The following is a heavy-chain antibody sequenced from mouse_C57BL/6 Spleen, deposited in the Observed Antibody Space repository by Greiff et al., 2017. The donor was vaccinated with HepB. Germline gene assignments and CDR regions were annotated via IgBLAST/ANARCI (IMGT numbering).Heavy chain of an antibody. CDR3: ARGYGNRLYFDY. CDR1: GFTFSDYG. V-gene: IGHV5-17*01. D-gene: IGHD2-1*01. CDR2: ISSGSSTI. Sequence: EVKLMESGGGLVKPGGSLKLSCAASGFTFSDYGMHWVRQAPEKGLEWVAYISSGSSTIYYADTVKGRFTISRDNAKNTLFLQMTSLRSEDTAMYYCARGYGNRLYFDYWGQGTTLTVSS. J-gene: IGHJ2*01.